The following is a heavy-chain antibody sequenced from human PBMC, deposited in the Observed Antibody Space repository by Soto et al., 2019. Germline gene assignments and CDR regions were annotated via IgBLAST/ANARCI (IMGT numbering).Heavy chain of an antibody. CDR2: ISAYNGNT. J-gene: IGHJ5*01. CDR1: GYTFTSYY. Sequence: ASVKVSCKASGYTFTSYYMHWVRQAPGQGLEWMGWISAYNGNTNYAQKLQGRVTMTTDTSTTTVYMELSSLRSEDTAVYYCARGGAVVLHDAVAPDNCSDSWGQGTLVPVSS. D-gene: IGHD5-18*01. CDR3: ARGGAVVLHDAVAPDNCSDS. V-gene: IGHV1-18*04.